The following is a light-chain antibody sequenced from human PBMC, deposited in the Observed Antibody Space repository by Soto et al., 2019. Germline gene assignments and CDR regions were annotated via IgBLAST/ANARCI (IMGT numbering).Light chain of an antibody. CDR3: QQRGNWPWT. J-gene: IGKJ1*01. CDR1: QSVSNN. Sequence: EIVLTPSQATRSVCPLSRHTICSCASQSVSNNLAWYQQKPGQAPRLFIYDTSNRAAGIPARFSGSGSGTDFTPTISSLEPEDFAVYYCQQRGNWPWTFGQGTKVDIK. CDR2: DTS. V-gene: IGKV3-11*01.